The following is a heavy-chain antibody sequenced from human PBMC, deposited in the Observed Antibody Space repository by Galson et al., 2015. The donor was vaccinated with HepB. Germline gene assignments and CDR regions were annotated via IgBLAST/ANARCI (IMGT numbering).Heavy chain of an antibody. CDR2: IYYSGST. D-gene: IGHD3-9*01. CDR1: GGSISSSSYY. V-gene: IGHV4-39*07. CDR3: ARTGDKLRYFDWSRTESDAFDI. Sequence: ETLSLTCTVSGGSISSSSYYWGWIRPPPGKGLEWIGSIYYSGSTYYNPSLKSRVTISVDTSKNQFSLKLSSATAADTAVYYCARTGDKLRYFDWSRTESDAFDIWGQGTMVTVSS. J-gene: IGHJ3*02.